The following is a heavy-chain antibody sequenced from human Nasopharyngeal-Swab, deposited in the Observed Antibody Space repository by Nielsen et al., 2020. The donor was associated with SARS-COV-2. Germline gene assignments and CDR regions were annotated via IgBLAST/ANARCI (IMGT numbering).Heavy chain of an antibody. CDR2: INWNGGST. D-gene: IGHD2-21*02. Sequence: GEPLTMSCVASGFTFDDYGSSLFRAASGKGLLCVSGINWNGGSTGYVDSVKGRFTISRDYAKNSLYLQMNSLRAEDTALYYCAREEAYDGGNDYSYYYYGMDVWGQGTTVTVSS. V-gene: IGHV3-20*04. J-gene: IGHJ6*02. CDR3: AREEAYDGGNDYSYYYYGMDV. CDR1: GFTFDDYG.